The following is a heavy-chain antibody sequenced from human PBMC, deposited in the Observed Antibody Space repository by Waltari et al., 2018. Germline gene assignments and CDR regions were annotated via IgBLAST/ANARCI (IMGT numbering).Heavy chain of an antibody. Sequence: QLQLQESGPGLVKPSETLSLTCTVSGGSISSSSYYWGWIRQPPGKGLEWIGSIYYSGSTYYNPSLKSRVTISVDTSKNQFSLKLSSVTAADTAVYYCARDRRMATIPGSFDYWGQGTLVTVSS. J-gene: IGHJ4*02. CDR1: GGSISSSSYY. V-gene: IGHV4-39*07. CDR2: IYYSGST. D-gene: IGHD5-12*01. CDR3: ARDRRMATIPGSFDY.